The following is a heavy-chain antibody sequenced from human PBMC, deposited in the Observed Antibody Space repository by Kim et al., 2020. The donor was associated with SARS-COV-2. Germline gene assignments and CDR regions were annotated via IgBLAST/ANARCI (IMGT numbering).Heavy chain of an antibody. Sequence: SETLSLTCTVSGGSISSGGYYWSWIRQHPGKGLEWIGYIDYSGSTYYNPSLKSRVTITVDTSKNQFPLKLSSLTAADTAVYYCARARITMIVVVTYFDYWGQGTLVTVSS. CDR1: GGSISSGGYY. J-gene: IGHJ4*02. CDR2: IDYSGST. D-gene: IGHD3-22*01. V-gene: IGHV4-31*03. CDR3: ARARITMIVVVTYFDY.